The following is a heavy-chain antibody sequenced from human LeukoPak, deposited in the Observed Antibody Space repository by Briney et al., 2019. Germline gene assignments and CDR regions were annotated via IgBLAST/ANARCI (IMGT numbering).Heavy chain of an antibody. CDR2: INPSGGST. CDR3: ARGRGYYDSSGLFDY. J-gene: IGHJ4*02. CDR1: GCTFTSYY. D-gene: IGHD3-22*01. V-gene: IGHV1-46*01. Sequence: ASVKVSCKASGCTFTSYYMHWVRQAPGQGLEWMGIINPSGGSTSYAQKFQGRVTMTRDTSTSTVYMELSSLRSEDTAVYYCARGRGYYDSSGLFDYWGQGTLVTVSS.